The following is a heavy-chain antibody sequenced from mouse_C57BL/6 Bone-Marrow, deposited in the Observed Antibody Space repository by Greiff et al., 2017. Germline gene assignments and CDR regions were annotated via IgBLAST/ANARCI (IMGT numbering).Heavy chain of an antibody. CDR1: GYTFTSYT. D-gene: IGHD1-1*01. CDR3: AIYYYGSSYGYFDV. V-gene: IGHV1-4*01. Sequence: VQLQQSGAELARPGASVKMSCKASGYTFTSYTMHWVKQRPGQGLEWIGYINPSSGYTKYNQKFKDKATLTVNKSSSTAYMQLSSLTSEDSAVYYCAIYYYGSSYGYFDVWGTGTTVTVSS. CDR2: INPSSGYT. J-gene: IGHJ1*03.